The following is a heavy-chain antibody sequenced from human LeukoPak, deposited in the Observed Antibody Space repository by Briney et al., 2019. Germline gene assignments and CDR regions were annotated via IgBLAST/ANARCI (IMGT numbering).Heavy chain of an antibody. CDR3: ARRAVTTGYFDY. V-gene: IGHV5-51*01. CDR1: GYSFTSYW. CDR2: IYPGDFDT. D-gene: IGHD4-17*01. J-gene: IGHJ4*02. Sequence: GESLKISCRGSGYSFTSYWIAWVRQMPGKGLEWMGIIYPGDFDTRYSPSFQGQVTISADKSISTAYLQWSSLKASDTAVYYCARRAVTTGYFDYWGQGSLVTVSS.